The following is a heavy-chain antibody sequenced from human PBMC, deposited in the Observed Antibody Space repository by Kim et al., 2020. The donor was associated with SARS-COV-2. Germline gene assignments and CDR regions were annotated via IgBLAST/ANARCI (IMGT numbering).Heavy chain of an antibody. D-gene: IGHD6-13*01. Sequence: GESLKISCKASGYKFTDFWIGWVRQMPGKGLELMGVIYPGDSETTYSPPFKGLVTMSADKSITTAYLQWTNLKASDTAIYFCARRRFEDSDGSSWYRGYSASPNYFFDHWGQGSLVSVSS. V-gene: IGHV5-51*01. CDR1: GYKFTDFW. CDR3: ARRRFEDSDGSSWYRGYSASPNYFFDH. J-gene: IGHJ4*02. CDR2: IYPGDSET.